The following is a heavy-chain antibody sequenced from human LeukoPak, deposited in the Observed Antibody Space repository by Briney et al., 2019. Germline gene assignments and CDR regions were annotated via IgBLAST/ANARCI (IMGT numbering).Heavy chain of an antibody. Sequence: ASVKVSCKASGYTVTSYYMHWVRQAPGQGLEWMAILNPSGGSSNYAQKFQGRATLTRATSTGAVYMELSSLRSEDTAVYYCASVYKHGMDVWGQGTTVIVSS. CDR3: ASVYKHGMDV. CDR1: GYTVTSYY. V-gene: IGHV1-46*01. D-gene: IGHD5-24*01. J-gene: IGHJ6*02. CDR2: LNPSGGSS.